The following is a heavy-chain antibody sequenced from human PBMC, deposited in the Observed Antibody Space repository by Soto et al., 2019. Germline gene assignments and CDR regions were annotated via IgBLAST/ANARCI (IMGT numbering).Heavy chain of an antibody. V-gene: IGHV1-18*01. CDR2: ISTYTGNT. Sequence: GASVKDSCKASGYTFSRYGITWVRQAPGQGLEWMGWISTYTGNTNYAQKLQGRVTMTTDTSTSTTYMELRSLRFDDTALYYCARDYSPYSSTAIGNWGQGPLVTVSS. D-gene: IGHD6-13*01. CDR1: GYTFSRYG. CDR3: ARDYSPYSSTAIGN. J-gene: IGHJ4*02.